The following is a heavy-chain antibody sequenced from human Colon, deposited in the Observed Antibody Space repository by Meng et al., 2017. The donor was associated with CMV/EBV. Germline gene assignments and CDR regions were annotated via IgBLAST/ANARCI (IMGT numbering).Heavy chain of an antibody. V-gene: IGHV3-66*02. D-gene: IGHD2-8*01. CDR1: GLTLSSMY. J-gene: IGHJ4*02. CDR2: FYSGNTT. CDR3: ARGRRYCPNSRCYFFDH. Sequence: GGSLRLSCAGPGLTLSSMYMHWVRQAPGKGLEWVSVFYSGNTTDYADSLKGRFTVSRDNSKNTLYLQMNSLRVEDTAIYYCARGRRYCPNSRCYFFDHWGQGTLVTVSS.